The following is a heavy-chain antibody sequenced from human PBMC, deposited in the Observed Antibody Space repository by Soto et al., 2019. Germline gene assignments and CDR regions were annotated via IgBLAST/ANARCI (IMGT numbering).Heavy chain of an antibody. D-gene: IGHD1-1*01. CDR1: GFTVTNSY. CDR3: ARAGFERLYFDQ. Sequence: EVQLVESGGDLIQPGGSLRLSCAASGFTVTNSYMAWVRQAPGKGLEWVSVVYTSGRTYHAASVKGRFTVSRDISTNMFFLQMNKLSAEDRATYYCARAGFERLYFDQWGRGTLVTVSS. CDR2: VYTSGRT. J-gene: IGHJ4*02. V-gene: IGHV3-53*01.